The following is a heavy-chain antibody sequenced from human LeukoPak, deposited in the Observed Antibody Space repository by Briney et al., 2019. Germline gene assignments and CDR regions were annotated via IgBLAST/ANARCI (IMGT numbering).Heavy chain of an antibody. J-gene: IGHJ4*02. CDR3: ARDPGGGYSSGWTPFDY. CDR1: GYTFTSYG. D-gene: IGHD6-19*01. CDR2: ISAYNGNT. Sequence: ASVKVSCTASGYTFTSYGISWVRQAPGQGLEWMGWISAYNGNTNYAQKLQGRVTMTTDTSTSTAYMELRSLRSDDTAVYYCARDPGGGYSSGWTPFDYWGQGTLVTVSS. V-gene: IGHV1-18*01.